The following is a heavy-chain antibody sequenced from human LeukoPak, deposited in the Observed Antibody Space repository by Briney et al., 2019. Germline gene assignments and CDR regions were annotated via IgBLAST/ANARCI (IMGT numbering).Heavy chain of an antibody. D-gene: IGHD6-6*01. Sequence: SETLSLTCAVYGGSFSGYYWSWICQPPGKGLEWIGEINHSGSTYYNPSLKSRVTISVDTSKNQFSLKLSSVTAADTAVYYCARVQLGVSSSYYYYYMDVWGKGTTVTVSS. CDR3: ARVQLGVSSSYYYYYMDV. CDR1: GGSFSGYY. J-gene: IGHJ6*03. CDR2: INHSGST. V-gene: IGHV4-34*01.